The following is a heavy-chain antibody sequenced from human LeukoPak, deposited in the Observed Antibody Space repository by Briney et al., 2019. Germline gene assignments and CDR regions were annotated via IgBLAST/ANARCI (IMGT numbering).Heavy chain of an antibody. CDR1: GFTFNNFW. Sequence: GGSLRLSCAASGFTFNNFWMSWVRQAPGKGLGWVANIKQDGSEKYYVDSVKGRFTISRDNAKNSLYLQMNSMRAEDTAVYYCARVQRDYDSSGYYRRYYYYMDVWGKGTTVTVSS. CDR2: IKQDGSEK. D-gene: IGHD3-22*01. CDR3: ARVQRDYDSSGYYRRYYYYMDV. V-gene: IGHV3-7*01. J-gene: IGHJ6*03.